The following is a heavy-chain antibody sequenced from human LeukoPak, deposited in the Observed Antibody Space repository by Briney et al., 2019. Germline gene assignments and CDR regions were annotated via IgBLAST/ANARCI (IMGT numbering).Heavy chain of an antibody. V-gene: IGHV3-7*01. CDR3: ARDNPFDY. CDR2: IKQDGSEK. CDR1: GFTLSSYW. Sequence: GGSLRLSCAASGFTLSSYWMSWVRQAPGKGLEWVANIKQDGSEKYYVDSVKGRFTISRDNAKNSLYLQMNSLRAEDTAVYYCARDNPFDYWGQGTLVTVSS. J-gene: IGHJ4*02.